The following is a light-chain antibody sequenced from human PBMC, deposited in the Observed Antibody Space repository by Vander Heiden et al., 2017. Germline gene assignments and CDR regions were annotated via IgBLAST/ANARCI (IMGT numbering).Light chain of an antibody. Sequence: AIQLTQSPSSLSASVGDRVTITCRASQGISSALAWYQQKPGKAPKLLIYDASSLESGVPSRFSGSGSGTDFTLTISSLQPEEFATYYCQQFNSDPHETYTFGQGTKLEIK. V-gene: IGKV1-13*02. J-gene: IGKJ2*01. CDR3: QQFNSDPHETYT. CDR1: QGISSA. CDR2: DAS.